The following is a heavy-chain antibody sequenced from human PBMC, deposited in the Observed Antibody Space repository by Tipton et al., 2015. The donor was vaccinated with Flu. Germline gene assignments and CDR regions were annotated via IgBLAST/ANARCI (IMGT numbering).Heavy chain of an antibody. CDR2: INTTGST. CDR3: ARDYSSYWSYNWFDP. CDR1: GGSISSGRYY. Sequence: TLSLTCTVSGGSISSGRYYWSWIRQPAGKGLEWIGRINTTGSTNYNPSLKSRLTISADTAKNQFFLRLTSVTAADSAVYYRARDYSSYWSYNWFDPWGQGTLVTVSS. D-gene: IGHD6-19*01. J-gene: IGHJ5*02. V-gene: IGHV4-61*02.